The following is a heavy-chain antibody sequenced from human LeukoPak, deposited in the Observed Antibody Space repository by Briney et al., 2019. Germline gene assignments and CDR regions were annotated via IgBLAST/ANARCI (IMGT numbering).Heavy chain of an antibody. CDR2: IYYSGST. Sequence: SETLSLTCTVSGGSISSHYWSWIRQPPGKGLEWIGYIYYSGSTNYNPSLKSRVTISVDTSKNQFSLKLSSVTAADTAVYYCAHLLTGTTLAFDYWGQGTLVTVSS. V-gene: IGHV4-59*11. CDR1: GGSISSHY. CDR3: AHLLTGTTLAFDY. D-gene: IGHD1-7*01. J-gene: IGHJ4*02.